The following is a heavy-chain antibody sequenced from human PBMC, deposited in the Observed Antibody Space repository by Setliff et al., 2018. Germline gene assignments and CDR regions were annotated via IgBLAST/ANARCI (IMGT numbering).Heavy chain of an antibody. Sequence: ASVKVSCKASGGTFSSYGISWVRQAPGQGLEWMGGTIPIFGSTNYAQKFQDRVTIITDESTSTAYMELRSLRTEDTAVYYCAREGVDTRSSTDYRYYMDVWGKGTTVTISS. CDR2: TIPIFGST. V-gene: IGHV1-69*05. CDR1: GGTFSSYG. J-gene: IGHJ6*03. D-gene: IGHD5-18*01. CDR3: AREGVDTRSSTDYRYYMDV.